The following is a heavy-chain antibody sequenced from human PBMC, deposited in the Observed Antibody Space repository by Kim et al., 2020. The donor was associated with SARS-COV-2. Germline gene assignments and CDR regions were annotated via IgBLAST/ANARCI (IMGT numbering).Heavy chain of an antibody. V-gene: IGHV1-24*01. CDR1: GYTLTELS. J-gene: IGHJ5*02. D-gene: IGHD6-6*01. CDR2: FDPEDGET. CDR3: ATAPALVRDGWFDP. Sequence: ASVKVSCKVSGYTLTELSMHWVRQAPGKGLEWMGGFDPEDGETIYAQKFQGSVTMTEDTSTDTAYMELSSLRSEDTAVYYCATAPALVRDGWFDPWGQGTLVTVSS.